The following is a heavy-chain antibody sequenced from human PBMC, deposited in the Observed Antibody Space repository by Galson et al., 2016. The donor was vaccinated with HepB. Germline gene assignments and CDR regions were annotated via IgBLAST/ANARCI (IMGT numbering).Heavy chain of an antibody. CDR3: AKSTGRAVTTLDYYYGMDV. V-gene: IGHV3-23*01. Sequence: SLRLSCAASGFTFSSYALNWARQAPGKGLEWVSVISGSSSSIYYADSVKGRFTVSRDNSKNTVFLQMNSLRAEDTAVYYCAKSTGRAVTTLDYYYGMDVCGQGTTVTVS. D-gene: IGHD4-17*01. CDR2: ISGSSSSI. J-gene: IGHJ6*02. CDR1: GFTFSSYA.